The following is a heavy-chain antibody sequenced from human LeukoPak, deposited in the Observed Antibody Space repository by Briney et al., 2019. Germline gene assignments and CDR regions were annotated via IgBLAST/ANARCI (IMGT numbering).Heavy chain of an antibody. CDR3: ARSMIGAPFDS. CDR2: ISSDSNYI. V-gene: IGHV3-21*01. D-gene: IGHD3-22*01. Sequence: PGGSLRLSCATSEFTFNSYSMNWVRQAPGQGLEWVSSISSDSNYIYYADSVEGRFTISRDNARNSLYLQMNSLRADDTAVYYCARSMIGAPFDSWGQGTLVTVSS. CDR1: EFTFNSYS. J-gene: IGHJ4*02.